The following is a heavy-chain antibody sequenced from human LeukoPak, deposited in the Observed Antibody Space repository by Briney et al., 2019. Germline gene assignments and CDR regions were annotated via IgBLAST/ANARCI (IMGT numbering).Heavy chain of an antibody. CDR2: IWYDGSNK. V-gene: IGHV3-33*01. CDR1: GFTFSSYG. CDR3: ARGGFDY. J-gene: IGHJ4*02. Sequence: GGSLRLPRAASGFTFSSYGMHWVRQAPGKGLEWVAVIWYDGSNKYYADSVKGRFTISRDNSKNTLYLQMNSLRAEDTAVYYCARGGFDYWGQGTLVTVSS.